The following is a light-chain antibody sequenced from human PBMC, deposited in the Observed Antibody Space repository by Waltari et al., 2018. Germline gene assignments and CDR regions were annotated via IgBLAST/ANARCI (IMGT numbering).Light chain of an antibody. Sequence: DIQLTRSPSFLSSSVGDRVTITCRASQGISSYLAWYQQKPGKDPKLLIYAASTLQSGVPSRFSGSGSGTEFTLTISSLQPGDFATYYCQQLNSYPTFGQGTRLEIK. CDR1: QGISSY. CDR3: QQLNSYPT. V-gene: IGKV1-9*01. J-gene: IGKJ5*01. CDR2: AAS.